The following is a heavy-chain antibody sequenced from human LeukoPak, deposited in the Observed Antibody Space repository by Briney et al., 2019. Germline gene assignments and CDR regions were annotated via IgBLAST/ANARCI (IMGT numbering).Heavy chain of an antibody. Sequence: EASVKVSCKASGYTFTGYYTHWVRQAPGQGLEWMGWINPNSGGTNYAQKFQGRVTMTRDTSISTAYMELSRLRSDDTAVYYCARDILGYCSSTSCSPFDYWGQGTLVTVSS. CDR2: INPNSGGT. V-gene: IGHV1-2*02. CDR1: GYTFTGYY. D-gene: IGHD2-2*01. J-gene: IGHJ4*02. CDR3: ARDILGYCSSTSCSPFDY.